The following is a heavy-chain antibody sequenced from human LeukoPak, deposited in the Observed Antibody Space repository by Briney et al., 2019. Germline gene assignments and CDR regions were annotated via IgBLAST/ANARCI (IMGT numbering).Heavy chain of an antibody. CDR1: GFTFSAYA. CDR3: ARRPYHDTNGKLSDV. Sequence: GGSLRLSCAASGFTFSAYAMNWVRQAPGEGLEWVSYISSSSDSIHYADSVKGRFTISRDNAKNSLFLQMNSLRDEDTAVYYCARRPYHDTNGKLSDVWGQGTTVTVSS. CDR2: ISSSSDSI. V-gene: IGHV3-48*02. J-gene: IGHJ6*02. D-gene: IGHD3-22*01.